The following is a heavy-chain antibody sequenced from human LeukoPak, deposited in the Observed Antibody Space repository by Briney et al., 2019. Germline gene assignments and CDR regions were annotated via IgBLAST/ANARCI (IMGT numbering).Heavy chain of an antibody. J-gene: IGHJ4*02. CDR3: ARTVARTWVDY. D-gene: IGHD6-19*01. Sequence: PSQTLSHTCTVSGDSTISAGYYWSWIRHHPGKGLEWIGYIYHSGSTYYNPSLKSRLSISVDTSKNQFSLKLNSVTAADTAVYYCARTVARTWVDYWGQGTLVTVSS. CDR1: GDSTISAGYY. CDR2: IYHSGST. V-gene: IGHV4-31*03.